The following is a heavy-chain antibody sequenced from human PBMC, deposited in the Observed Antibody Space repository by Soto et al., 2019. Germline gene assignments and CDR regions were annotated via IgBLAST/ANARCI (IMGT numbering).Heavy chain of an antibody. Sequence: GGSLRLSCAASGFTFSTYAMTWVRQAPGKGLEWVSTIASSGANTYYADSVKGRFTISRDNSQNILYLQMNSLRADDTAVYYCAKGGWGDYWGHGTLVTVSS. V-gene: IGHV3-23*01. CDR3: AKGGWGDY. CDR1: GFTFSTYA. J-gene: IGHJ4*01. D-gene: IGHD6-19*01. CDR2: IASSGANT.